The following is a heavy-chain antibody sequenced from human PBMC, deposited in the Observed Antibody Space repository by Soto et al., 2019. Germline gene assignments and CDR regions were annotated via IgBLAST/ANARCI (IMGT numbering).Heavy chain of an antibody. CDR1: GGSISSGGYY. D-gene: IGHD3-10*01. J-gene: IGHJ6*02. V-gene: IGHV4-31*03. CDR2: IYYSGST. CDR3: ARDTSGGYYYYGMDV. Sequence: SETLSLTCTVSGGSISSGGYYWSWIRQHPGKGLEWIGYIYYSGSTYYNPSLKSRVTISVDTSKNQFSLKLSSVTAADTAVYYCARDTSGGYYYYGMDVWGQGTTVTVSS.